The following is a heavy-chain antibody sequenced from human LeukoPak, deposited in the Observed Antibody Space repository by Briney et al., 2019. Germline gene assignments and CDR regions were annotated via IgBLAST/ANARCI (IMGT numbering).Heavy chain of an antibody. Sequence: PGGSLRLSCAASGFTLNSYSMNWVRQAPGKGLEWVSSITSIGDYIFYADSMKGRFTIPRDNAENSLYLEMNSLRAEDTAVYYCARWGYHSRGYYPYLDAFDIWGQGTMVTVSS. D-gene: IGHD3-22*01. V-gene: IGHV3-21*06. CDR1: GFTLNSYS. J-gene: IGHJ3*02. CDR3: ARWGYHSRGYYPYLDAFDI. CDR2: ITSIGDYI.